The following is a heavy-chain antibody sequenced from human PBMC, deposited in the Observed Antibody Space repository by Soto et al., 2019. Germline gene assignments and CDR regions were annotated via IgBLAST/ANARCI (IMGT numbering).Heavy chain of an antibody. CDR2: IGPYGNTI. V-gene: IGHV3-11*01. CDR1: GFRFRDYF. Sequence: QVQLVESGGGLVKPGESLRVSCAASGFRFRDYFMSWIRQAPGKGLEWVAYIGPYGNTIGYADSVKGRFTISRDDAKKSLFLHMDSLRSEDTGVYYCARNDHTYGVYWGQGTPVTLSS. D-gene: IGHD1-1*01. J-gene: IGHJ4*02. CDR3: ARNDHTYGVY.